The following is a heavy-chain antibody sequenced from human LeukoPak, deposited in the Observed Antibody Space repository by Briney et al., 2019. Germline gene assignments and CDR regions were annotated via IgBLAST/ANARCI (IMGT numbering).Heavy chain of an antibody. V-gene: IGHV3-30*18. CDR2: ISYDGSNK. Sequence: PGGSLRLSCAASGFTFSSYGMHWVRQAPGKGLEWVAVISYDGSNKYYADSVKGRFTISRDNSKNTLYLQTNSLRAEDTAVYYCAKDPSMVRGVMLANYFDYWGQGTLVTVSS. J-gene: IGHJ4*02. CDR1: GFTFSSYG. CDR3: AKDPSMVRGVMLANYFDY. D-gene: IGHD3-10*01.